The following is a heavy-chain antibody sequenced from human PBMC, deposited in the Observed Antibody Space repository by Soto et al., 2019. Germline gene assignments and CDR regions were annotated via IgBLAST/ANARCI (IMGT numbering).Heavy chain of an antibody. J-gene: IGHJ4*02. CDR3: ARGYYYDSSGYYPFDY. D-gene: IGHD3-22*01. V-gene: IGHV1-46*01. CDR2: INPSGGST. CDR1: GYTFTSYY. Sequence: QVHLVQSGAEVKKPGASVKVSCEASGYTFTSYYMHWVRQAPGQGLEWMGIINPSGGSTSYAQNFQGRVTMTRDTSTSTVYMELSNLRSEDTAMYYCARGYYYDSSGYYPFDYWGQGTLVTVSS.